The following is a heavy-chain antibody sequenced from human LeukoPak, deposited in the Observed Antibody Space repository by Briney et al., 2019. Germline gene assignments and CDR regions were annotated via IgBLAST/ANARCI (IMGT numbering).Heavy chain of an antibody. CDR1: GFTFSSYA. CDR2: ISGGGGST. V-gene: IGHV3-23*01. Sequence: GGSLRLSCAASGFTFSSYAMNWVRQAPGKGLEWVSTISGGGGSTYYADSVKGRFTISRDNSKNTLYLQMNSLRAEDTAVYYCAKGRRDGYNFDFDYWGQGTLVTVSS. CDR3: AKGRRDGYNFDFDY. D-gene: IGHD5-24*01. J-gene: IGHJ4*02.